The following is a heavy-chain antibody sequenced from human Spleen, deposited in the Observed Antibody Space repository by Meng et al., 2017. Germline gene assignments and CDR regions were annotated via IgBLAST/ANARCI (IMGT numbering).Heavy chain of an antibody. J-gene: IGHJ6*02. V-gene: IGHV1-8*01. CDR2: MTPNNGNT. CDR3: ASGAGDYYYYYGMDV. CDR1: GYTFINYD. Sequence: ASVKVSCKASGYTFINYDINWVRQATGQGLEWMGWMTPNNGNTGYAQKFQGRVTMTRNTSISTAYMELSSLRSEDTAVYYCASGAGDYYYYYGMDVWGQGTTVTVSS.